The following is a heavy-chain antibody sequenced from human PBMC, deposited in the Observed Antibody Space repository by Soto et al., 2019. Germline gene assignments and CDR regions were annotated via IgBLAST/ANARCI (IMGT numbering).Heavy chain of an antibody. CDR3: AGGLHSQFDP. J-gene: IGHJ5*02. D-gene: IGHD4-4*01. Sequence: ASVEVSCKASGGAFSSYAMSWVRQAPGQGLEWMGGIIPIFGTANYAQKFQGRVTITADESTSTAYMELSSLRSEDTAVYYCAGGLHSQFDPWGQGTLVTVSS. V-gene: IGHV1-69*13. CDR2: IIPIFGTA. CDR1: GGAFSSYA.